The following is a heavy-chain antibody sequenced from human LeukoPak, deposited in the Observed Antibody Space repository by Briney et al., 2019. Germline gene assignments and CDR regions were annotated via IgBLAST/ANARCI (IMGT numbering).Heavy chain of an antibody. CDR2: ISGSGDST. Sequence: PGGSLRLSCAAAGFTFSGYAMSWVRQAPGKGLEWVSTISGSGDSTFYSDPVKGRFTISRDNSKNTLYLQMTGLRAGDTAEYYCAKSLFTSATGTGRAFHIWGQGTMVTVSS. CDR1: GFTFSGYA. D-gene: IGHD1-1*01. V-gene: IGHV3-23*01. CDR3: AKSLFTSATGTGRAFHI. J-gene: IGHJ3*02.